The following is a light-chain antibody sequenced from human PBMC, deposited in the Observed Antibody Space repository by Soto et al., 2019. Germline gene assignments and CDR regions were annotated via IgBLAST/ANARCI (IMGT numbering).Light chain of an antibody. CDR1: QSLSSSF. CDR3: LQYASPLYT. J-gene: IGKJ2*01. Sequence: VLTQSPGTLSLSPGERATLSCRAGQSLSSSFLAWYQKKPGLAHRLLLYGASNRATGSPDRFSGSGSGTYFTLSLSRLEPEDFAVYFCLQYASPLYTFGQGTKLE. V-gene: IGKV3-20*01. CDR2: GAS.